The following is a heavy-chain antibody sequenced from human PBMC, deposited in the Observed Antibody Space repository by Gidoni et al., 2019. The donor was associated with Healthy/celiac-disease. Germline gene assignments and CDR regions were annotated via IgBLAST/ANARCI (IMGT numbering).Heavy chain of an antibody. J-gene: IGHJ4*02. Sequence: QVQLVQSGAEVKKPGASVTVSCTASGYTFTSYGISWVRQAPGQGLEWMGWISAYNGNTNYAQKLQGRVTMTTDTSTSTAHMELRSLRSDDTAVYYCARDLKRLYDPKGIDYWGQGTLVTVSS. CDR3: ARDLKRLYDPKGIDY. CDR2: ISAYNGNT. CDR1: GYTFTSYG. D-gene: IGHD3-22*01. V-gene: IGHV1-18*04.